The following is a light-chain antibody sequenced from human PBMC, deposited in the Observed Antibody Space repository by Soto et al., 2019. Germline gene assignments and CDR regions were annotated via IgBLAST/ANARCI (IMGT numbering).Light chain of an antibody. CDR1: QSISSW. CDR3: QQHNDYTAVT. V-gene: IGKV1-5*01. CDR2: DAS. J-gene: IGKJ2*01. Sequence: DIQMTQSPSTLSASVGDRVTITCRASQSISSWLAWYQQKLGRAPRLLIYDASSLESGVPSRFSGSGYGTEFTLTISSLQPDDFATYYCQQHNDYTAVTFGQGTKLEIK.